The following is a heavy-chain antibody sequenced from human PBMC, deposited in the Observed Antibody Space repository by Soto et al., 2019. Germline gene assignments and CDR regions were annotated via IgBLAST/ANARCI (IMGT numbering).Heavy chain of an antibody. V-gene: IGHV3-53*01. J-gene: IGHJ5*02. CDR2: IYHSGST. Sequence: PPGKGLEGIGYIYHSGSTYYAVSVKGRFIISRDKSKNTVDLQMNSLRAEDTAVYYCAKVGPYAAGSYRFRYNWFAPWRPGSLVSVFS. D-gene: IGHD3-10*01. CDR3: AKVGPYAAGSYRFRYNWFAP.